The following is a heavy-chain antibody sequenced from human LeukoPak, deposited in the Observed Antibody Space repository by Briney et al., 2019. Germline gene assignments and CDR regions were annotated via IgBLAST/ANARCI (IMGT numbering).Heavy chain of an antibody. CDR3: ARVHYYDYVWGSYRYMGGSFDY. Sequence: SETLSLTCTVSGGSISSGTNYWSWIRQPAGKGLEWIGRIYTSGSTDYNPSLKSRVTISVDTSKNQFSLKLSSVTAADTAVYYCARVHYYDYVWGSYRYMGGSFDYWGQGTLVTVSS. CDR2: IYTSGST. D-gene: IGHD3-16*02. CDR1: GGSISSGTNY. V-gene: IGHV4-61*02. J-gene: IGHJ4*02.